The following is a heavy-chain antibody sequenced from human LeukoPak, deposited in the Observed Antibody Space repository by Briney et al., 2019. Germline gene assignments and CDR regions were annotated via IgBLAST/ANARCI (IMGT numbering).Heavy chain of an antibody. J-gene: IGHJ4*02. Sequence: GGSLRLSCAASGFTFSSYSMNWVRQAPGKGLEWVSYISSSSSTIYYADSVKGRFTISRDNAKNSLYLQMNSLRAEDTAVYYCARGSSSWYLNFDYWGRGTLLTVSS. V-gene: IGHV3-48*01. CDR3: ARGSSSWYLNFDY. CDR2: ISSSSSTI. CDR1: GFTFSSYS. D-gene: IGHD6-13*01.